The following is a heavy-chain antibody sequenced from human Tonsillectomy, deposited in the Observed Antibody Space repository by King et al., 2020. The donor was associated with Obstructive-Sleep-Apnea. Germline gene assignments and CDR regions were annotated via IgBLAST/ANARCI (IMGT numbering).Heavy chain of an antibody. D-gene: IGHD2-21*02. Sequence: VQLVESGGHLVQPGGSLRLSCAASGFTFSRYWMTLVPQAPGKGLEWVANIKEDGVEKYYVGSLRGRFTISRDKAKNSLYMQMNSLRVEDTAVYYCARDKGRDRLGGLDYWGQGTLVTVSS. CDR1: GFTFSRYW. J-gene: IGHJ4*02. CDR3: ARDKGRDRLGGLDY. V-gene: IGHV3-7*01. CDR2: IKEDGVEK.